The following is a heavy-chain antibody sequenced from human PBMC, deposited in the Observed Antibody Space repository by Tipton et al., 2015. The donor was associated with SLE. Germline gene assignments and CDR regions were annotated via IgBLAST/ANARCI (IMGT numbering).Heavy chain of an antibody. CDR1: GFAFSNSA. D-gene: IGHD6-19*01. Sequence: QLVQSGAEVKKPGTSVKVSCTASGFAFSNSAVQWVRQARGERLEWMGWIVVGSDNTNYAQKFQERVSITRDMSTSTAYMELSSLRSEDTAVYYCAATLIAETGTVYYGIDVWRQGAMGDVSS. CDR2: IVVGSDNT. CDR3: AATLIAETGTVYYGIDV. V-gene: IGHV1-58*01. J-gene: IGHJ6*01.